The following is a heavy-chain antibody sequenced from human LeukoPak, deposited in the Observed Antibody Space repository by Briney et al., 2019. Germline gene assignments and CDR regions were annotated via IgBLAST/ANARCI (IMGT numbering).Heavy chain of an antibody. D-gene: IGHD7-27*01. V-gene: IGHV4-61*01. CDR2: VYYSGST. CDR3: ASNTGTVFDY. Sequence: SETLSLTCTVSGGSISSSSYYWSWIRQPPGKGLEWIGYVYYSGSTEYNPSLRSRVTISLEMSKHQFSLNLTSVTAADTAVYYCASNTGTVFDYWGQGALVTVSS. J-gene: IGHJ4*02. CDR1: GGSISSSSYY.